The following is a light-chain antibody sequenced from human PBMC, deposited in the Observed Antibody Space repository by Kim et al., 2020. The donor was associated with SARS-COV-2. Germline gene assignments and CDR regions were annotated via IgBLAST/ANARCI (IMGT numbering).Light chain of an antibody. Sequence: SASEGDRVTITCRPSQPIRRWLAWFQQKPGQVPNLLIYMVSTLQTGVPSRFSGSLSGTEFSLTISGLQPDDFATYYCLQYDTFPYTFGQGTKLEI. CDR2: MVS. J-gene: IGKJ2*01. CDR3: LQYDTFPYT. V-gene: IGKV1-5*03. CDR1: QPIRRW.